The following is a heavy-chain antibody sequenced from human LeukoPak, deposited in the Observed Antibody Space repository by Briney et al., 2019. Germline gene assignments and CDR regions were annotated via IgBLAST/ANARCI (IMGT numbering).Heavy chain of an antibody. CDR2: ISSSSTTI. CDR3: ARGNSGGDY. J-gene: IGHJ4*02. CDR1: GFTFSSHS. V-gene: IGHV3-48*01. Sequence: GGSLRLSCAASGFTFSSHSMIWVRQAPGKGLEWVSYISSSSTTIYYADSVKGRFTISRDNAENSLYLQMNSLRAEDTAVYYCARGNSGGDYWGQGTLVTVSS. D-gene: IGHD6-19*01.